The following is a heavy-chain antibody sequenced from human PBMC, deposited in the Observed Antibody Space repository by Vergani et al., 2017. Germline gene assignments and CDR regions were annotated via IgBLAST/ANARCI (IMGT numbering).Heavy chain of an antibody. CDR2: IYHGGGA. Sequence: QLHLQESGPGLVKPSETLSLTCTVSGGSITSSSYYWGWIRQPPGKGLEWIGNIYHGGGAYNNPSLKGRVTISVDTSKNQFSLEVTSVTAADTAIYFCARTEDRIIRNFPAALWGQGTLVTVSS. J-gene: IGHJ4*01. CDR3: ARTEDRIIRNFPAAL. D-gene: IGHD3-9*01. CDR1: GGSITSSSYY. V-gene: IGHV4-39*01.